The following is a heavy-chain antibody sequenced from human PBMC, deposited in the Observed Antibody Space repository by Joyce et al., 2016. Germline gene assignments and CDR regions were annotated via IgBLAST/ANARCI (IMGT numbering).Heavy chain of an antibody. D-gene: IGHD2-15*01. J-gene: IGHJ4*02. CDR2: ISTYNGRT. CDR3: ARAASGGSRRGTLDF. CDR1: GYTFNTYG. Sequence: QILLVQSGAEVKKPGASVKVSCKTSGYTFNTYGVSWVRQAPGQGLEWMAWISTYNGRTNFPQKMQGRVTLSTDAFATTVFMELRTLTSDDTGVYFCARAASGGSRRGTLDFWGQGTLVTVSS. V-gene: IGHV1-18*04.